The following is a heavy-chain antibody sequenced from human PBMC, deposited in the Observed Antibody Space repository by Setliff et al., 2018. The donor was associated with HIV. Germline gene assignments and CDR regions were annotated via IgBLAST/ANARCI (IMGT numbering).Heavy chain of an antibody. D-gene: IGHD4-17*01. CDR1: GVSITSGGYY. V-gene: IGHV4-61*02. Sequence: SETLSLTCTVSGVSITSGGYYWSWIRQPAGKRLEWIGRVYISGTTHYNPSLKSRVTIKLVMSKSQLSLFLTSVTAADTAVYYCAREKNDYGGQNWLDPWGQGTQVTVSS. CDR3: AREKNDYGGQNWLDP. J-gene: IGHJ5*02. CDR2: VYISGTT.